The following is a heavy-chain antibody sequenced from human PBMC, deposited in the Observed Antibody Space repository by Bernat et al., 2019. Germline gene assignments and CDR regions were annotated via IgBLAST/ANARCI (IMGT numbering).Heavy chain of an antibody. Sequence: QLQLQEFGSGLVKPSQTLSLTCAVSGGSISTGCYSWIWIRQPPGKGLEWIGYIYHSGSTYYNPSLKSRVTISVDRSKNQFSLNLSSVTAADTAVYYCARGAPAAIPYYYYGMDVWGRGTTVTVSS. V-gene: IGHV4-30-2*01. CDR1: GGSISTGCYS. J-gene: IGHJ6*02. CDR2: IYHSGST. CDR3: ARGAPAAIPYYYYGMDV. D-gene: IGHD2-2*02.